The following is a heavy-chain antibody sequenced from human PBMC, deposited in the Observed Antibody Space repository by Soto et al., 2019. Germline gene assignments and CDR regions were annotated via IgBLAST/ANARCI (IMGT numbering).Heavy chain of an antibody. CDR3: ARDRAPGYYDSSGYYPDYYGMDV. CDR2: IYTSGST. V-gene: IGHV4-4*07. Sequence: PSETLSLTCTVSGGSISSYYWSWIRQPAGKGLEWIGRIYTSGSTNYNPSLKSRVTMSVDTSKNQFSLKPSSVTAADTAVYYCARDRAPGYYDSSGYYPDYYGMDVWGQGTTVTVSS. D-gene: IGHD3-22*01. J-gene: IGHJ6*02. CDR1: GGSISSYY.